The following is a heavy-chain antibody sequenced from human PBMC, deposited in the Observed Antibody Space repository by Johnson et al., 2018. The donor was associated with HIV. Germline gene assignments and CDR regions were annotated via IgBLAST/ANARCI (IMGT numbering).Heavy chain of an antibody. V-gene: IGHV3-7*01. J-gene: IGHJ3*02. CDR1: GFTFSSYW. CDR3: ARDLGWGYSSGCYLRSYAFDI. CDR2: IKQDGYEK. D-gene: IGHD6-19*01. Sequence: MLLVESGGGSVQRGGSLRLSCAASGFTFSSYWMNWVRQAPGKGLEWVANIKQDGYEKYYVDSVKGRFTISRDNAKNLLFLQMNSLRAEDTAVYYCARDLGWGYSSGCYLRSYAFDIRGQGTMVTVSS.